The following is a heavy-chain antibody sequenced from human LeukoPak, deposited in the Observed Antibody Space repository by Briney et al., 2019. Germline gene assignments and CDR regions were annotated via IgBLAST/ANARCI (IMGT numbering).Heavy chain of an antibody. D-gene: IGHD5-18*01. J-gene: IGHJ4*02. CDR3: TGEASDTAMATYYFDY. Sequence: SGTLSLTCTVSVGSISTYYWSSIRQPAGKGLEWIGRIYISGRTNYNPPPQSLVTMSVDTSRTQFPLKLRLVTAADTAGYYCTGEASDTAMATYYFDYWGQGTLVTVSS. CDR1: VGSISTYY. CDR2: IYISGRT. V-gene: IGHV4-4*07.